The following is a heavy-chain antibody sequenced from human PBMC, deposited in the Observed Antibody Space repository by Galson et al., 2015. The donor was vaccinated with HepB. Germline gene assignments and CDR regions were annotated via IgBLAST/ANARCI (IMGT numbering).Heavy chain of an antibody. V-gene: IGHV3-7*03. Sequence: SLRLSCAASGFTFSSHWMSWVRQVPGKGLEWVANIKQDGSEQYYVDSVKGRFTISRDNDKNSFYLQMNSLRAEDTAVYYCARAPGRGRFDYWGQGILVTVSS. CDR2: IKQDGSEQ. CDR3: ARAPGRGRFDY. J-gene: IGHJ4*02. CDR1: GFTFSSHW. D-gene: IGHD3-10*01.